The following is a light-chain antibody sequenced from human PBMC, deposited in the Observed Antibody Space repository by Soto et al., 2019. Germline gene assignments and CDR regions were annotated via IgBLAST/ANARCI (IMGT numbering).Light chain of an antibody. CDR3: QQYEVYPWT. CDR1: QSVSRW. Sequence: DIQMTQSPSTLSASVGDRVTITCRASQSVSRWLVWYQQKPGKAPKILIYEASSLERGVPSRFSASGSGTEFTLTISSLQPDDSATYYCQQYEVYPWTFGRGTKVEI. V-gene: IGKV1-5*01. CDR2: EAS. J-gene: IGKJ1*01.